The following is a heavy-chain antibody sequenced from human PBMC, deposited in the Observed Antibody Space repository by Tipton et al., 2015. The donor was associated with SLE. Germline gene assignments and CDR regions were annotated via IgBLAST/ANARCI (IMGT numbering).Heavy chain of an antibody. J-gene: IGHJ4*02. Sequence: TLSLTCAVYGGSFSGYYWSWIRQPPGKGLEWIGEINHRGSTNYNPSLKSRVTISVDTSKNQFSVNLTSVTAADTAVYYCTRGSRYSYGRLPFNNWGQGNLVTVSS. CDR2: INHRGST. CDR1: GGSFSGYY. D-gene: IGHD5-18*01. CDR3: TRGSRYSYGRLPFNN. V-gene: IGHV4-34*01.